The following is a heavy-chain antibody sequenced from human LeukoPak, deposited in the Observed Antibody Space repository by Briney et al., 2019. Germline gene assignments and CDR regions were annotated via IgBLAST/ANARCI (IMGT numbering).Heavy chain of an antibody. CDR1: GFTFSRYS. V-gene: IGHV3-21*04. Sequence: GGSPRLSCAASGFTFSRYSMNWVRQAPGKGLEWVSSISSSSSYIYYADSVKGRFTISRDNAKNSLYLQMNSLRAEDMALYYCAKDQGPAGLNAFDIWGQGTMVTVSS. D-gene: IGHD6-19*01. J-gene: IGHJ3*02. CDR3: AKDQGPAGLNAFDI. CDR2: ISSSSSYI.